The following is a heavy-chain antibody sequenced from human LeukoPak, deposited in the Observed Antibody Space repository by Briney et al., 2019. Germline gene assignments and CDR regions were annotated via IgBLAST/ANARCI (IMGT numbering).Heavy chain of an antibody. CDR1: GYTFTNYD. J-gene: IGHJ4*02. D-gene: IGHD2-21*02. V-gene: IGHV1-8*01. CDR3: ARAQEYCGGDCYSEL. Sequence: ASVKVSCKASGYTFTNYDINWVRQATGQGLEGMGWMNPNSGNTGYAQKFRGRVTLTRNTYISTHYMEQSSPPSEETAGYCCARAQEYCGGDCYSELWREGTMVTVSS. CDR2: MNPNSGNT.